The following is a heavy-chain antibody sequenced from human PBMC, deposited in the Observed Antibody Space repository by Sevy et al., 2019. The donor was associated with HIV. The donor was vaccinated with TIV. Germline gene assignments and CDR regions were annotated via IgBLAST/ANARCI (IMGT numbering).Heavy chain of an antibody. CDR1: GFTVSGNY. J-gene: IGHJ4*02. D-gene: IGHD2-15*01. CDR2: IYSGGST. V-gene: IGHV3-66*02. CDR3: ASTSCSGGSCYSLIDV. Sequence: WGSLRLSCAASGFTVSGNYMSWVRQAPGKGLEWVSVIYSGGSTYYADSVKGRFTISRDTSKTTLYLQMNSLRFEDTAVYYCASTSCSGGSCYSLIDVWGQGTLVTVSS.